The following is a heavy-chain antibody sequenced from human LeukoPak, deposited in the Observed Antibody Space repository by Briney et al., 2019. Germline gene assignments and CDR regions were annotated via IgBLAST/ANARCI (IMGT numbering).Heavy chain of an antibody. CDR3: ARGGCTNGVYSPRYNWFDP. CDR1: GYTFTSYG. J-gene: IGHJ5*02. D-gene: IGHD2-8*01. Sequence: ASVKVSCKASGYTFTSYGISWVRQAPGQGLEWMGWMNPNSGNTGYAQKFQGRVTMTRNTSISTAYMELSSLRSEDTAVYYCARGGCTNGVYSPRYNWFDPWGQGTLVTVSS. CDR2: MNPNSGNT. V-gene: IGHV1-8*02.